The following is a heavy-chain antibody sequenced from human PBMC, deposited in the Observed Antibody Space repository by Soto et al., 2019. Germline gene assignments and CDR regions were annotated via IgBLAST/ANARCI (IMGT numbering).Heavy chain of an antibody. CDR2: ISNSSTST. CDR3: AKRGSRYFDY. V-gene: IGHV3-21*04. J-gene: IGHJ4*02. Sequence: GGSLRLSCAASGFTFRSYSMNWVRQAPGKGLEWVSSISNSSTSTYYADSVKGRFTISRDNAKNTLYVQMNSLRAEDTAVYYCAKRGSRYFDYWGQGTLVTVSS. CDR1: GFTFRSYS.